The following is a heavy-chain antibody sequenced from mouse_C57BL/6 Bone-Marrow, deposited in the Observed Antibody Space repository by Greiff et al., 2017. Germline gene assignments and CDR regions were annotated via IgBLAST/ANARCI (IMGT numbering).Heavy chain of an antibody. CDR1: GYTFTSYW. CDR3: ARRRYYGSYWYFDV. J-gene: IGHJ1*03. CDR2: IHPNSGST. V-gene: IGHV1-64*01. Sequence: QVQLQQPGAELVKPGASVKLSCKASGYTFTSYWMHWVKQRPGQGLEWIGMIHPNSGSTNYNEKFKSKATLTVDKSSSTAYMQLSSLTSEDSAVYYCARRRYYGSYWYFDVWGTGTTVTVPS. D-gene: IGHD1-1*01.